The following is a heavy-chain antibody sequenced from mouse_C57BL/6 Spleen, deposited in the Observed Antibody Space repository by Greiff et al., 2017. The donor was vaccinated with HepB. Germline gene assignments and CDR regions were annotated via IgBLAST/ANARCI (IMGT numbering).Heavy chain of an antibody. CDR2: IYPGSGST. D-gene: IGHD2-1*01. CDR1: GYTFTSYW. J-gene: IGHJ3*01. V-gene: IGHV1-55*01. Sequence: VQLQQPGAELVKPGASVKMSCKASGYTFTSYWITWVKQRPGQGLEWIGDIYPGSGSTNYNEKFKSKATLTVDTSSSTAYMQLSSLTSEDSAVYYCARETIYYGNYLFAYWGQGTLVTVSA. CDR3: ARETIYYGNYLFAY.